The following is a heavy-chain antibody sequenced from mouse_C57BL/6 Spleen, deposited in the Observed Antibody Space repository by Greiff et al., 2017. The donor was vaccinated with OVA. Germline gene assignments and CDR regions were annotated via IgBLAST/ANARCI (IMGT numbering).Heavy chain of an antibody. CDR3: AKAGSSYWFAY. V-gene: IGHV8-5*01. Sequence: QVTLKECGPGILQPSQTLSLTCSFSGFSLSTSNMGIGWIRQPSGKGLEWLAHIWWNDAKYYNPSLKSPLTISKDTSNNQVLLKITSVDTAATATYYCAKAGSSYWFAYWGQGTLVTVSA. J-gene: IGHJ3*01. D-gene: IGHD1-1*01. CDR2: IWWNDAK. CDR1: GFSLSTSNMG.